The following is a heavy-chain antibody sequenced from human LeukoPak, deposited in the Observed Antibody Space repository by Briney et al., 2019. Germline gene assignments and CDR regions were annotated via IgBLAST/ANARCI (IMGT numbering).Heavy chain of an antibody. CDR1: GGSVSSGSYY. V-gene: IGHV4-61*01. CDR3: ASMSLAHDYGGNSPFLDY. CDR2: IYYSGST. D-gene: IGHD4-23*01. J-gene: IGHJ4*02. Sequence: KPPETLSLTCTVSGGSVSSGSYYWSWIRQPPGKGLEWIGYIYYSGSTNYNPSLKSRVTISVDTSKNQFSLKLSSVTAADTAVYYCASMSLAHDYGGNSPFLDYWGQGTLVTVSS.